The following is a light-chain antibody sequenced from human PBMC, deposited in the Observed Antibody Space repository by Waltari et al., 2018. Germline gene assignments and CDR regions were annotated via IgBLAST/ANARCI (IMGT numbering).Light chain of an antibody. Sequence: EIVLTQSPGTLSLSPGERATLSCRATQSVSSSHLAWYQQKPGQAPRLLIAGASSRATGIPDRFSASGSGTDFPLTISRLEPEYFAVYYCQQYGSSPLTFGGGTKVEIK. CDR1: QSVSSSH. CDR2: GAS. V-gene: IGKV3-20*01. CDR3: QQYGSSPLT. J-gene: IGKJ4*01.